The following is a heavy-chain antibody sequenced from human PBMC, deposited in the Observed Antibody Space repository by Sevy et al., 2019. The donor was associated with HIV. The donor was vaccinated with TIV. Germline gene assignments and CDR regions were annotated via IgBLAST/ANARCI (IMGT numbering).Heavy chain of an antibody. CDR3: AKDGKPVLLWFGESEGVRGTDYYYYMDV. J-gene: IGHJ6*03. CDR1: GFTFSSYA. Sequence: GGSLRLSCAASGFTFSSYAMSWVRQAPGKGLEWVSAISGSGGSTYYADSVKGRFTISRDNSKNTLYLQMNSLRAEDKAVYYCAKDGKPVLLWFGESEGVRGTDYYYYMDVWGKGTTVTVSS. D-gene: IGHD3-10*01. CDR2: ISGSGGST. V-gene: IGHV3-23*01.